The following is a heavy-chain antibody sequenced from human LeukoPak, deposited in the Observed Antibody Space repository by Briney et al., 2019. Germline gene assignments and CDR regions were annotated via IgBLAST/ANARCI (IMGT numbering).Heavy chain of an antibody. D-gene: IGHD6-19*01. CDR1: GFTFSNYR. V-gene: IGHV3-48*01. J-gene: IGHJ4*02. CDR3: ARYSSGWSIDY. Sequence: GGPLRLSCAASGFTFSNYRMNWVRQAPGKGLELVSHISSVSSSIYYADSVKGRFTMSRDNAKNSLYLQMNSLRAEDTAVYHCARYSSGWSIDYWGQGSLVAVSS. CDR2: ISSVSSSI.